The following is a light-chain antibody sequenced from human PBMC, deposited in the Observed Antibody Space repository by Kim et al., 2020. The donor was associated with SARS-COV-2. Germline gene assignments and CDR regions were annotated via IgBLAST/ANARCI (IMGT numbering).Light chain of an antibody. CDR2: TNN. Sequence: VTISCSGSSSNIGSNAVNWYQQLPGTAPKLLIYTNNQRPSGVPDRFSGSKSGTSASLAISVLQSEDEADYYCAAWDDSLNGPGVVFGGGTQLTVL. V-gene: IGLV1-44*01. J-gene: IGLJ2*01. CDR3: AAWDDSLNGPGVV. CDR1: SSNIGSNA.